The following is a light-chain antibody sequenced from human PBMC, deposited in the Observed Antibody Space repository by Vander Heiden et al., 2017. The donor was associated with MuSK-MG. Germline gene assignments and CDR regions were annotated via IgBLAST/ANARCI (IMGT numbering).Light chain of an antibody. J-gene: IGKJ1*01. CDR2: WAS. CDR3: QQDYSTSWT. CDR1: QSVLYSSNNKNY. V-gene: IGKV4-1*01. Sequence: DIVMTQSPDSLAVSLGERATINCKSSQSVLYSSNNKNYLAWYQQKPGQPPKLLIYWASTRESGVPDRFSGSGSGTDFTLTISSLQAEDVAVYYCQQDYSTSWTFGQATKVEIQ.